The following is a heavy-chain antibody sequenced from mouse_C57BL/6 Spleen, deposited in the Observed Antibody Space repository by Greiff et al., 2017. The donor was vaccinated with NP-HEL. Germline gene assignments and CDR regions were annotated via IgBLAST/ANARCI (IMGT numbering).Heavy chain of an antibody. Sequence: EVHLVESGGGLVKPGGSLKLSCAASGFTFSSYTMSWVRQTPEKRLEWVATISGGGGNTYYPDSVKGRFTISRDNAKNTLYLQMSSLRSEDTALYYCARHATVVGYFDVWGTGTTVTVSS. CDR2: ISGGGGNT. CDR3: ARHATVVGYFDV. J-gene: IGHJ1*03. V-gene: IGHV5-9*01. D-gene: IGHD1-1*01. CDR1: GFTFSSYT.